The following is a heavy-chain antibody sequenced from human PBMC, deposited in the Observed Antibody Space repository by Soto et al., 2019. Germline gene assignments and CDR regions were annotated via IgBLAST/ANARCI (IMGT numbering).Heavy chain of an antibody. D-gene: IGHD3-22*01. CDR3: ASPGEDDSSGYYENYFDY. J-gene: IGHJ4*02. CDR1: GGTFSSYA. Sequence: QVQLVQSGAEVKKPGSSVKVSCKASGGTFSSYAISWVRQAPGQGLEWMGGIIPIFGTANYAQKFQGRVTSTADESTGTPSMVLSSLGSADTAVYYCASPGEDDSSGYYENYFDYWGQGTLVTVSS. V-gene: IGHV1-69*12. CDR2: IIPIFGTA.